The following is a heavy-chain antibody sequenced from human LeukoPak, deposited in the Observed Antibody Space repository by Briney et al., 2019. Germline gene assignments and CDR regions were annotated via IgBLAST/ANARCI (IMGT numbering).Heavy chain of an antibody. CDR2: ISGSGFTI. J-gene: IGHJ6*03. CDR3: ARGVPKTSYYYYYMDV. V-gene: IGHV3-48*01. D-gene: IGHD4-11*01. Sequence: GGSLRLSCAASGFTSSSYSMNWVRQAPGKGLEWISYISGSGFTIHYADSVKGRFTISRDNAKNSLYLQMNSLRAEDTAVYYCARGVPKTSYYYYYMDVWGKGTTVTVSS. CDR1: GFTSSSYS.